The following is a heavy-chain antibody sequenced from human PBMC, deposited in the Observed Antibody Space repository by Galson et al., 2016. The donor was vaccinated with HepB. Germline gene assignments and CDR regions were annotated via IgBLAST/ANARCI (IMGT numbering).Heavy chain of an antibody. CDR3: ARDSEWGD. D-gene: IGHD1-26*01. Sequence: SLRLSCAASGFTFDTFWMAWVRQAPGKGLEWVATIKGDGSEEYYLDSVKGRFTISRDNAKNSLYLQMNSLRAEDTAVYYCARDSEWGDWGQGTLVIVPS. V-gene: IGHV3-7*01. J-gene: IGHJ4*02. CDR2: IKGDGSEE. CDR1: GFTFDTFW.